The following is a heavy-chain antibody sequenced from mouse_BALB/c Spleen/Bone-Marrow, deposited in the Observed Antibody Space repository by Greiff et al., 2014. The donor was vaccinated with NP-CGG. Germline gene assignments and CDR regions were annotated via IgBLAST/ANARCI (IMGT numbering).Heavy chain of an antibody. Sequence: VQLQESGAELARPGASVKMSCKASGYTFTSFTIHWVKQRPGQGLEWIGYINPSSGYTNYNQNFKDKATLTADKSACTAYMQLTSLTSEDSAVYYCARRDYGPFYALDYWGQGTSVTVSS. CDR1: GYTFTSFT. CDR3: ARRDYGPFYALDY. V-gene: IGHV1-4*01. D-gene: IGHD1-2*01. CDR2: INPSSGYT. J-gene: IGHJ4*01.